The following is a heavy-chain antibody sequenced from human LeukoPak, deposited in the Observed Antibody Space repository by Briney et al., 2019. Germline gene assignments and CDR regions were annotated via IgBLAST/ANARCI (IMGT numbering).Heavy chain of an antibody. V-gene: IGHV3-23*01. J-gene: IGHJ4*02. CDR2: ISESGDAT. Sequence: GGSLRLSCAASGFTFSSYAMSWVRQAPGKGLEWLSGISESGDATFHADSVRGRFTISRDNSKNELYLQMNSLRVADTAVYYCAKRGPIPEKYFDFWGQGTLVTVSS. D-gene: IGHD2-21*01. CDR3: AKRGPIPEKYFDF. CDR1: GFTFSSYA.